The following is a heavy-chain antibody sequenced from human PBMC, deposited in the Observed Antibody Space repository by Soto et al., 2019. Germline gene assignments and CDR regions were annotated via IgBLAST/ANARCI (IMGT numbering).Heavy chain of an antibody. CDR2: IRSKANSYAT. J-gene: IGHJ5*02. D-gene: IGHD6-6*01. CDR3: TRHVSSGWFDP. V-gene: IGHV3-73*01. CDR1: GFTFSGSA. Sequence: GGSLRLSCAASGFTFSGSAMHWVRQASGKGLEWVGRIRSKANSYATTYAASVKGRFTISRDDSKNTAYLQMNSLKTEDTAVYYCTRHVSSGWFDPWGQGTLVTVSS.